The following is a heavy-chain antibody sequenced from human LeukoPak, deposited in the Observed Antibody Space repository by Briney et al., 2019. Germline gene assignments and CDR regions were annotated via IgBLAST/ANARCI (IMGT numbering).Heavy chain of an antibody. V-gene: IGHV4-38-2*01. CDR3: ARLYSYYDFWSGYFNWFDP. D-gene: IGHD3-3*01. Sequence: PSETLSLTCAVSGYSISSGYYWGWIRQPPGKGLEWIGRIYHSGSTYYNPSLKSRVTISVDTSKNQFSLKLSSVTAADTAVYYCARLYSYYDFWSGYFNWFDPWGQGTLVTVSS. CDR2: IYHSGST. J-gene: IGHJ5*02. CDR1: GYSISSGYY.